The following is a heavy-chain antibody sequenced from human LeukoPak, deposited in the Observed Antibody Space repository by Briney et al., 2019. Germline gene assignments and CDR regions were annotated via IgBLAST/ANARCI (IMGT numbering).Heavy chain of an antibody. D-gene: IGHD2-2*01. Sequence: GESLTLSCAVSGLTFSSYSMSWVRQPAGKGLEWVSSISTSSSYIYYADSVKGRVTISRDNAKNSLYLQMNSLRAEDTAVYYCARADRYCSSTSCYAGPDYWGQGTLVTVSS. V-gene: IGHV3-21*01. CDR3: ARADRYCSSTSCYAGPDY. CDR2: ISTSSSYI. CDR1: GLTFSSYS. J-gene: IGHJ4*02.